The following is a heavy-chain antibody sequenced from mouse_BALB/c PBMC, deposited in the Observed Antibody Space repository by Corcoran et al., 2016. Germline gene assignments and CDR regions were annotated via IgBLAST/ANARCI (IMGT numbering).Heavy chain of an antibody. J-gene: IGHJ1*01. Sequence: QVQLQQSGAELMKPGASVKISCKATGYTFSSYWIEWVKQRPGHGLEWIGEILPGSVSTNYNEKFKGKATFTADTSSNTAYMQLSSLTSEDSAVYDCARNWDWFSAVWGAGTTVTVSS. CDR3: ARNWDWFSAV. D-gene: IGHD4-1*01. CDR2: ILPGSVST. CDR1: GYTFSSYW. V-gene: IGHV1-9*01.